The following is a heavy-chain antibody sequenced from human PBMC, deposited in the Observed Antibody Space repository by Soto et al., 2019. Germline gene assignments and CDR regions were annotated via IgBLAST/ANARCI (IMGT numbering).Heavy chain of an antibody. Sequence: QVQLVESGGGVVQPGRSLRLSCAASGFDFSIYGMHWVRQAPGKGLEWVAVLSFDGSNKYYADSVKGRFTISRDNSKNILYLQMNSLRVEDTATYYCAKVPSSSGYGRHLDHWGQGTLVTVSS. J-gene: IGHJ4*02. CDR1: GFDFSIYG. CDR3: AKVPSSSGYGRHLDH. V-gene: IGHV3-30*18. CDR2: LSFDGSNK. D-gene: IGHD3-22*01.